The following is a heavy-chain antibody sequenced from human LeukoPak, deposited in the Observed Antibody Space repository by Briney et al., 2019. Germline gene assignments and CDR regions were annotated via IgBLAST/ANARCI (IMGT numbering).Heavy chain of an antibody. CDR1: GGSISSSSYY. CDR2: IYHSGST. Sequence: SETLSLTCTVSGGSISSSSYYWGWIRQPPGKGLEWIGSIYHSGSTNYNPSLKSRVTISVDTSKNQFSLKLSSVTAADTAVYYCARPEYGSGSYYFDYWGQGTLVTVSS. CDR3: ARPEYGSGSYYFDY. J-gene: IGHJ4*02. D-gene: IGHD3-10*01. V-gene: IGHV4-39*07.